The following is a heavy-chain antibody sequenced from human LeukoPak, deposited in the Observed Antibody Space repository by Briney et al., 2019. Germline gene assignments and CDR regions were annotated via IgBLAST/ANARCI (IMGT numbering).Heavy chain of an antibody. CDR2: INDNGYNT. J-gene: IGHJ4*02. CDR3: VKDLSVSFSFDQ. D-gene: IGHD1-26*01. Sequence: GGSLRLSCSASGFTFGNFVMHWVRQAPGKGLEYVAIINDNGYNTDYAGSVKGRFTVARDNSKNTLYLQMSSLRPEDTAVYYCVKDLSVSFSFDQWGQGALVTVSS. CDR1: GFTFGNFV. V-gene: IGHV3-64D*09.